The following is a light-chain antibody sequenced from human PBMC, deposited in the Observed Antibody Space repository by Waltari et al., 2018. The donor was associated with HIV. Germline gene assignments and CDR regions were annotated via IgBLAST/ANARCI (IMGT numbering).Light chain of an antibody. V-gene: IGLV1-44*01. Sequence: QSVLTQPPSASGTPGQRVSISCSGSSSTIGRNIVNWYQQLPGTAPKLLIYSNNPRPSGVPDRFSGSKSGTSASLAISGLQSEDEADYYCAAWDDSLNAWVFGGGTKLTVL. CDR1: SSTIGRNI. J-gene: IGLJ3*02. CDR3: AAWDDSLNAWV. CDR2: SNN.